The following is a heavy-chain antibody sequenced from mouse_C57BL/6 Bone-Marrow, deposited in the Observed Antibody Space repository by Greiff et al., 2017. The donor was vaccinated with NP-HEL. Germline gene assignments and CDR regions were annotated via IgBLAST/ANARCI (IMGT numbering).Heavy chain of an antibody. D-gene: IGHD2-14*01. CDR3: TRENYRDGWYFDV. V-gene: IGHV5-9-1*02. CDR1: GFTFSSYA. Sequence: EVKLMESGEGLVKPGGSLKLSCAASGFTFSSYAMSWVRQTPEKRLEWVAYISSGGDYIYYADTVTGRFTISRDNARNTQYLQMSSLKSEDTAMYYCTRENYRDGWYFDVWGTGTTVTVAT. CDR2: ISSGGDYI. J-gene: IGHJ1*03.